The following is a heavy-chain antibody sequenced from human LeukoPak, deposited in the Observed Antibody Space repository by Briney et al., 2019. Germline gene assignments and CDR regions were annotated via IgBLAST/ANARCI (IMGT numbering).Heavy chain of an antibody. V-gene: IGHV3-23*01. J-gene: IGHJ3*02. Sequence: PGGSLRLSCAASGFTFSSSVMSWVRQAPGKGLEWVSTINGSGDKTSYADSVKGRFTISRDNSKNTLYLQMNSLRAEDTAVYYCARDQSPSGYDAFDIWGQGTMVTVSS. CDR1: GFTFSSSV. CDR2: INGSGDKT. CDR3: ARDQSPSGYDAFDI. D-gene: IGHD5-12*01.